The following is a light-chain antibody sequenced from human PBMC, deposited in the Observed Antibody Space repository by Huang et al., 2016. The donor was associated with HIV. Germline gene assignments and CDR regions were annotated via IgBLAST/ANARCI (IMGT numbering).Light chain of an antibody. CDR3: QQYNKWPPIT. CDR1: QSVNNN. CDR2: GAS. Sequence: EIVMTQSPATLSVSPGERATLSCRASQSVNNNLSWYPQKPGQAPRLLIYGASTRATGIPARFSGSGSGTEFTLTVSSLQSEDFAVYYCQQYNKWPPITFGQGTRLEMK. V-gene: IGKV3-15*01. J-gene: IGKJ5*01.